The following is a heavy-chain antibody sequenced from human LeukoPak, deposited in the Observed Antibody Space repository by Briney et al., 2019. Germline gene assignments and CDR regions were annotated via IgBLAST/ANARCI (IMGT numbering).Heavy chain of an antibody. D-gene: IGHD3-3*01. CDR2: IIPIFGTA. V-gene: IGHV1-69*01. J-gene: IGHJ6*03. Sequence: SVKVSCKASGGTFSSYAISWVRQAPGQGLEWMGGIIPIFGTANYAQKFQGRVTITADESTSTAYMELSSLRSEDTAVYYCARGDFWSGYYRPAYYYYMDVWGKGTTVTVSS. CDR1: GGTFSSYA. CDR3: ARGDFWSGYYRPAYYYYMDV.